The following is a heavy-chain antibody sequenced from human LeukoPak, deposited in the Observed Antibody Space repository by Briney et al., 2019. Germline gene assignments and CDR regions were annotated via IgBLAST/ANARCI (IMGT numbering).Heavy chain of an antibody. CDR3: ARDPDYGDPY. CDR1: GFTLTDHY. V-gene: IGHV3-11*01. J-gene: IGHJ4*02. Sequence: GGSLRLSCTVSGFTLTDHYISWYRQSPERGLEWISWITSSGTTTDYADSVKGRFTISRDNRKNSVYLQMSSLRADDTAVYYCARDPDYGDPYWGQGTLVTVSS. D-gene: IGHD4-17*01. CDR2: ITSSGTTT.